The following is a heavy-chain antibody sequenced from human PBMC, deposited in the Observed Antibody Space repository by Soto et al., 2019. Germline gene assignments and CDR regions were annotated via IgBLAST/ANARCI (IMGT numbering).Heavy chain of an antibody. J-gene: IGHJ4*02. V-gene: IGHV3-48*02. CDR2: ISSSSSTI. Sequence: EVQLVESGGGLVQPGGSLRLSCAASGFTLSGYSMNWVRQAPGKGLEWISFISSSSSTIYYADSVKGRFTISRDNAKNALDLQMNSLRDEDTAVYYCARERVATISGYGELDYWGQGTLVTVSS. CDR3: ARERVATISGYGELDY. D-gene: IGHD5-12*01. CDR1: GFTLSGYS.